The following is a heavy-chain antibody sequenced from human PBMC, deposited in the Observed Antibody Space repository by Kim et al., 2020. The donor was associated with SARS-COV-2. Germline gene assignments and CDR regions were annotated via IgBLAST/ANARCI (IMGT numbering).Heavy chain of an antibody. Sequence: ASVKVSCKASGYTFTSYGISWVRQAPGQGLEWMGWISAYNGNTNYAQKLQGRVTMTTDTSTSTAYMELRSLRSDDTAVYYCARVLEMATIRYYYYMDVWGKGTTVTVSS. D-gene: IGHD5-12*01. CDR2: ISAYNGNT. J-gene: IGHJ6*03. CDR1: GYTFTSYG. V-gene: IGHV1-18*01. CDR3: ARVLEMATIRYYYYMDV.